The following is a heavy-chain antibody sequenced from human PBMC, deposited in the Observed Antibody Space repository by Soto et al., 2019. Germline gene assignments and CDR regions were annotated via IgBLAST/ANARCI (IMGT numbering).Heavy chain of an antibody. J-gene: IGHJ5*02. CDR3: TRDASRDSSARGWFDP. CDR2: ISSNSAYI. CDR1: GFTFNSDW. Sequence: GGSLRLSXAASGFTFNSDWMHWVRQAPGKGLEWVSTISSNSAYIYYTDALRGRFTISRDNAKNSLHLQMNSLRAEDTAVYYCTRDASRDSSARGWFDPWGPGTLVTVSS. D-gene: IGHD6-13*01. V-gene: IGHV3-21*01.